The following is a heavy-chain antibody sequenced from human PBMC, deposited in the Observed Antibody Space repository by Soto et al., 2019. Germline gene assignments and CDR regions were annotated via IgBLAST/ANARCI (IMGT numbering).Heavy chain of an antibody. J-gene: IGHJ4*01. CDR3: ATDTDYGDYGL. CDR1: GFTFDDYA. CDR2: ISWNSGSI. Sequence: EVQLVESGGGLVQPGRSLRLSCAASGFTFDDYAMHWFRQAQGKGLEWVSGISWNSGSIGYADSVKGRFTIARDNAKNSLYQQMNRLRAETTALYYCATDTDYGDYGLWGHGTLVTVSA. D-gene: IGHD4-17*01. V-gene: IGHV3-9*01.